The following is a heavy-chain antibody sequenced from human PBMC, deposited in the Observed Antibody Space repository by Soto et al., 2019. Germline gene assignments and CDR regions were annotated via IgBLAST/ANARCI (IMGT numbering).Heavy chain of an antibody. CDR3: ARDFRRYSYGHRVLGGYSGYDYFEIMRG. CDR2: ISSSGSTI. V-gene: IGHV3-48*04. CDR1: GFTFSNAW. D-gene: IGHD5-12*01. Sequence: EVQLVESGGGLVKPGGSLRLSCAASGFTFSNAWMSWVRQAPGKGLEWVSYISSSGSTIYYADSVKGRFTISRDNAKNSLYLQMNSLRAEDTAVYYCARDFRRYSYGHRVLGGYSGYDYFEIMRGWGQGTLVTVSS. J-gene: IGHJ4*02.